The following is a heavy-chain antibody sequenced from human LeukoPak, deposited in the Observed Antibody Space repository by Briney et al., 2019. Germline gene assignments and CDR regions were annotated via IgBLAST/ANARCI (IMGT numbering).Heavy chain of an antibody. CDR3: ANYYGSGSFSNRNWFDP. V-gene: IGHV3-23*01. CDR2: ISGSGGST. J-gene: IGHJ5*02. D-gene: IGHD3-10*01. CDR1: GFTFSSYG. Sequence: GGSLRLSCAASGFTFSSYGMSWVRQAPGKGLEWVSAISGSGGSTYYADSVKGRLTISRDNSKNTLYLQMNSLRAEDTAVYYCANYYGSGSFSNRNWFDPWGQGTLVTVSS.